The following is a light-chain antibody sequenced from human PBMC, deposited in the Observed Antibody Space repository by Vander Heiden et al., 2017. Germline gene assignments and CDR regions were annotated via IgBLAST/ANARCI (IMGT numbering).Light chain of an antibody. J-gene: IGLJ3*02. Sequence: QSVLTQPPSMSGAPGQRVTISCTGSSSNIGAGYDVHWYQQLPGTAPKLLIYGNSNRPSGVPDRFSGSKSGTSASLAITGLQAEDEADYYCQSYDSSLSVFGGGTKLTVL. CDR3: QSYDSSLSV. CDR2: GNS. CDR1: SSNIGAGYD. V-gene: IGLV1-40*01.